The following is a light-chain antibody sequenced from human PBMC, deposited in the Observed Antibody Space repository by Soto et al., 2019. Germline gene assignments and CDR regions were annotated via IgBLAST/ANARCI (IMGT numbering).Light chain of an antibody. V-gene: IGKV3-15*01. Sequence: EVVMTQSPATLSVSPGERATLSCRASQSVTSNLAWYQQKPGQAPRLLIHGASTRATGIPARFSGSGSGTEFALPISSLQSEDFVVYYCQQYDNWPFTFGQGTKLEI. J-gene: IGKJ2*01. CDR1: QSVTSN. CDR2: GAS. CDR3: QQYDNWPFT.